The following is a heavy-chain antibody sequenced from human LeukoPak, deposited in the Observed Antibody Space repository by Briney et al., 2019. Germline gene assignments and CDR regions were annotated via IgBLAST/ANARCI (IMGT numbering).Heavy chain of an antibody. J-gene: IGHJ4*02. D-gene: IGHD3-16*01. CDR1: GGSISSYY. CDR2: IYTSGST. CDR3: AREAYDYVWGSYSISFDY. V-gene: IGHV4-4*07. Sequence: SETLSLTCTVSGGSISSYYWSWIRQPAGKGLECIGRIYTSGSTNYNPSLKSRVTMSVDTSENQFSLKLSSVTAADTAVYYCAREAYDYVWGSYSISFDYWGQGTLVTVSS.